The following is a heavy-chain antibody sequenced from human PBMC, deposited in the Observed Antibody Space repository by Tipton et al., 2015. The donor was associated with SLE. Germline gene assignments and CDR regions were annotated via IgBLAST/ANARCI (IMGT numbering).Heavy chain of an antibody. CDR2: ISGNGANT. CDR3: AKDMMIQIWKMGHFDY. D-gene: IGHD5-18*01. Sequence: GSLRLSCDASGFTFNNYAMSWVRQAPGKGLEWLSAISGNGANTYYSDSVKGRFTISRDNSKNTLNLHMNNLRADDTAIYFCAKDMMIQIWKMGHFDYWGQGALVTVSP. CDR1: GFTFNNYA. V-gene: IGHV3-23*01. J-gene: IGHJ4*02.